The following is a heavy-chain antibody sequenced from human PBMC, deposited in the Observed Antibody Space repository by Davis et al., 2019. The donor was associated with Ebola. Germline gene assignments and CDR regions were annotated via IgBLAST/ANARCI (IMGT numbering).Heavy chain of an antibody. V-gene: IGHV1-69*04. J-gene: IGHJ4*02. Sequence: AASVKVSCKASGGTFSSYAISWVRQAPGQGLEWMGRIIPILGIANYAQKFQGRVTITADESTSTAYMELSSLRSDDTAVYYCARRVGARSGFDSWGQGSLVTVSS. CDR2: IIPILGIA. CDR1: GGTFSSYA. D-gene: IGHD1-26*01. CDR3: ARRVGARSGFDS.